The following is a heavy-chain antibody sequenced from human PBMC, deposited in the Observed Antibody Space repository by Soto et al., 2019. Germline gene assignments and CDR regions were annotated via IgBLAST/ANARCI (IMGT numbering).Heavy chain of an antibody. CDR2: IRGRGATT. CDR3: AKDVNYDVLAGYYYY. Sequence: EVQLLESGGGLVQPGGSLRLSCAASDFTLSSYGMTWVGQPPGKGLEWVSTIRGRGATTYYADFVKGRLTISRDDSKNTLDRQMHTLRGDHKAVYFCAKDVNYDVLAGYYYYWGQGTRVNVSS. V-gene: IGHV3-23*01. D-gene: IGHD3-9*01. J-gene: IGHJ4*02. CDR1: DFTLSSYG.